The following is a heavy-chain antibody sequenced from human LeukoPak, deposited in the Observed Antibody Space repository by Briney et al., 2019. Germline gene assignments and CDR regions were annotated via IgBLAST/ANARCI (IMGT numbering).Heavy chain of an antibody. D-gene: IGHD6-19*01. J-gene: IGHJ4*02. CDR2: IYSSGST. CDR1: GGSIRSDY. CDR3: ARSGSGWYYFDY. V-gene: IGHV4-59*01. Sequence: SETLSLTCTVSGGSIRSDYWSWIRQPPGKGLEWIGYIYSSGSTNYNPSPKSAVTISGDTSKNQFSLKLSSVTAADTAVYYCARSGSGWYYFDYWGQGTLVTVSS.